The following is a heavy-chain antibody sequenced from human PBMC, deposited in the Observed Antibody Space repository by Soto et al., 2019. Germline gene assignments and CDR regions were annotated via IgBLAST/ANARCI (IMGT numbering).Heavy chain of an antibody. D-gene: IGHD3-3*01. J-gene: IGHJ5*02. CDR3: ARDRAAGADFWIGWFDP. CDR2: ISSSSSTI. Sequence: EVQLVESGGGLVQPGGSLRLSCAASGFTFSSYSMNWVRQAPGKGLEWVSYISSSSSTIYYADSVKGRFTISRDNAKNSLYLQMNSLRDEDTAVYYCARDRAAGADFWIGWFDPWGQGTLVTVSS. CDR1: GFTFSSYS. V-gene: IGHV3-48*02.